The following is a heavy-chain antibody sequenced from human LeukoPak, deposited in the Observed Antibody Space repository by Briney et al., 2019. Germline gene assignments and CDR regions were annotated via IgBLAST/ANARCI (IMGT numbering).Heavy chain of an antibody. Sequence: SETLSLTCAVYGGSISSYYWSWIRQPLGKGLEWIGYIYYSGSTNYNPSLKSRVTISVDTSKNQFSLKLSSVTAADTAVYYCARQYDSSGYYSFDIWGQGTMVTVSS. D-gene: IGHD3-22*01. V-gene: IGHV4-59*01. J-gene: IGHJ3*02. CDR3: ARQYDSSGYYSFDI. CDR2: IYYSGST. CDR1: GGSISSYY.